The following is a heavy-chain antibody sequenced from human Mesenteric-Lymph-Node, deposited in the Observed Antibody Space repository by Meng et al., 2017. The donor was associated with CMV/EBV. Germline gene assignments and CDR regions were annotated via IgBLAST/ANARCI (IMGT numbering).Heavy chain of an antibody. CDR2: INPSGGST. D-gene: IGHD6-6*01. CDR3: ASIIAASREGYFQH. Sequence: KASGYTFTSYYMHWVRQAPGQGLEWMGIINPSGGSTSYAQKFQGRVTMTRDTSTSTAYMELSSLRSEDTAVYYCASIIAASREGYFQHWGQGTLVTVSS. J-gene: IGHJ1*01. CDR1: GYTFTSYY. V-gene: IGHV1-46*01.